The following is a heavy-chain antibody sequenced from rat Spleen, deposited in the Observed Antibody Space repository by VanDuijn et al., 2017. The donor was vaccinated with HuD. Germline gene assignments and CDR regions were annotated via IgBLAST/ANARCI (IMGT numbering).Heavy chain of an antibody. V-gene: IGHV5-25*01. CDR1: GFTFSNYY. CDR2: ISTSGGST. D-gene: IGHD1-6*01. CDR3: ARRHYGYTDYFDY. J-gene: IGHJ2*01. Sequence: EVQLVESGGGLVQPGRSLKLSCAASGFTFSNYYMAWVRQAPTKGLEWVAYISTSGGSTYYRDSVKGRFTISRDNAKSTLSLQMDSLRSEDTATYYCARRHYGYTDYFDYWGQGVMVTVSS.